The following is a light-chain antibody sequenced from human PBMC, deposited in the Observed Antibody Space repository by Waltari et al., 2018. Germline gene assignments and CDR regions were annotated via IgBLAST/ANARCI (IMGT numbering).Light chain of an antibody. CDR3: AAWDDNLNGPV. V-gene: IGLV1-44*01. J-gene: IGLJ3*02. CDR1: SSNIGDNF. CDR2: SDN. Sequence: QSVLTQPLSASGTPGQRVVLPCSGSSSNIGDNFVNWFQQLPGTPPKLIIFSDNQRPSGVPDRFSGSKSGTSASLAISGLQSEDEADYHCAAWDDNLNGPVFGGGTKLTVL.